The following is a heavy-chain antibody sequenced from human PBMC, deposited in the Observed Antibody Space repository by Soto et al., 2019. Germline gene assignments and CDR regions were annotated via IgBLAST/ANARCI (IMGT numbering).Heavy chain of an antibody. Sequence: GGSLRLSCAASGFTFSSYAMSWVRQAPGKGLEWVSAISGSGGSTYYADSVKGRFTISRDNSKNTLYLQMNSLRAEDTAVYYCAKPLCCYFYLKNGMDVWGQGTTVTVSS. CDR3: AKPLCCYFYLKNGMDV. CDR2: ISGSGGST. D-gene: IGHD2-2*01. CDR1: GFTFSSYA. J-gene: IGHJ6*02. V-gene: IGHV3-23*01.